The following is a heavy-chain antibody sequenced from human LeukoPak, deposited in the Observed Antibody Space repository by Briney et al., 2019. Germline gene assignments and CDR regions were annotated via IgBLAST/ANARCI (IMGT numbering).Heavy chain of an antibody. V-gene: IGHV3-33*01. CDR3: ARIVVAAIFDY. D-gene: IGHD2-15*01. CDR1: GFTFSSYG. J-gene: IGHJ4*02. Sequence: GRSLRLSCAASGFTFSSYGMHWVRQAPGKGLERVAVIWYDGSNKYYADSVKGRFTISRDNSKNTLYLQMNSLRAEDTAVYYCARIVVAAIFDYWGQGTLVTVSS. CDR2: IWYDGSNK.